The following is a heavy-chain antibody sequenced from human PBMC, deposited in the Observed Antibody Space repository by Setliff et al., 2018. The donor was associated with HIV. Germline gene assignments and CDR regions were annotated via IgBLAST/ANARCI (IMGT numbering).Heavy chain of an antibody. Sequence: GGSLRLSCEASGFRVTDTYMAWVRQAPGKGLEWVTPIYKAGKTYYADCVKGRFTIARDDTKNTVSLQMTNLEPGDTAMYYCAKGGYGGAYYVAGYWGQGTLVTVSS. CDR2: IYKAGKT. CDR3: AKGGYGGAYYVAGY. CDR1: GFRVTDTY. J-gene: IGHJ4*02. V-gene: IGHV3-53*01. D-gene: IGHD5-18*01.